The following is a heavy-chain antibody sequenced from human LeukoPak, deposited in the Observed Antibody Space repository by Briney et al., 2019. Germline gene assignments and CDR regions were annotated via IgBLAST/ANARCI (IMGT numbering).Heavy chain of an antibody. J-gene: IGHJ5*02. V-gene: IGHV3-7*02. CDR3: ATDGRAAGDPENWFDP. D-gene: IGHD6-13*01. Sequence: GGSLRLSCVASGFTFSNYCMSWVRQAPGTGLEWVDNINQDGSEKKYVDSVKGRFIISRDNAKKSLYLQINSLRADDTAVYYCATDGRAAGDPENWFDPWGQGTLVSVPS. CDR2: INQDGSEK. CDR1: GFTFSNYC.